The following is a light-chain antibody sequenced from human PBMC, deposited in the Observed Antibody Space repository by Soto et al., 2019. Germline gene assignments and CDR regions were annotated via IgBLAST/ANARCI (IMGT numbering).Light chain of an antibody. V-gene: IGKV1-12*01. CDR3: QQANSFPLT. CDR2: ASS. J-gene: IGKJ4*01. CDR1: QDINNK. Sequence: GDRVTITCRTSQDINNKLAWYQQKLGQAPNLLIYASSSLRSGVPSRFSGGGSGTDFTLTISSLQPEDFATYYCQQANSFPLTFGGGTKVDIK.